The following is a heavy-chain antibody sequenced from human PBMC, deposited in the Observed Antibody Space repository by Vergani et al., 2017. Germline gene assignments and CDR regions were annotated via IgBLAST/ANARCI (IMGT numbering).Heavy chain of an antibody. CDR2: IIPIFGTA. CDR3: ARGSSDYYDSSGYYGY. V-gene: IGHV1-69*01. J-gene: IGHJ4*02. D-gene: IGHD3-22*01. CDR1: GGTFSSYA. Sequence: QVQLVQSGAEVKKPGSSVKVSCKASGGTFSSYAISWVRQAPGQGLEWMGGIIPIFGTANYAQKFQGRVTITADESTSTAYMELSSLRSEDTAVYYCARGSSDYYDSSGYYGYWGQGTLVTVSS.